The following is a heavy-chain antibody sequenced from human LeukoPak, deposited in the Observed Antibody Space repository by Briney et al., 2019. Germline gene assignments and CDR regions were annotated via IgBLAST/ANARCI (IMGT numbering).Heavy chain of an antibody. V-gene: IGHV4-61*08. CDR3: AESPSGDCRGWYVHFYFMDV. CDR2: IYYSGST. Sequence: SQTLSLTCTVSGGSISSGGYYWSWIRQPPGKGLEWIGYIYYSGSTNYNPSLKSRVTISVDTSKNQFSLKLTSVTPPDPAVYSLAESPSGDCRGWYVHFYFMDVWGKGTTVTVSS. D-gene: IGHD6-19*01. CDR1: GGSISSGGYY. J-gene: IGHJ6*03.